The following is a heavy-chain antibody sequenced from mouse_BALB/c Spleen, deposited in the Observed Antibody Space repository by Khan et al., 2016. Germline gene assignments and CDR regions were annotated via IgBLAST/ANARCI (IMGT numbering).Heavy chain of an antibody. CDR3: ASPYGSSYVGFAY. V-gene: IGHV1S34*01. D-gene: IGHD1-1*01. J-gene: IGHJ3*01. Sequence: LVKTGASVKISCKASGYSFTGYYMHWVKQSHGKSLEWIGYITSYNGATSYNQKFKGKATFTVDTSSSTAYQQVNSLTSDASAVYCGASPYGSSYVGFAYWGQGTLVTVSA. CDR2: ITSYNGAT. CDR1: GYSFTGYY.